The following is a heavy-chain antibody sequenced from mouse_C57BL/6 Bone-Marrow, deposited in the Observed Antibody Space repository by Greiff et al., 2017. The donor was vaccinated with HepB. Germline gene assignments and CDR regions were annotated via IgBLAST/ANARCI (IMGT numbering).Heavy chain of an antibody. J-gene: IGHJ2*01. Sequence: QVHVKQPGAELVKPGASVKLSCKASGYTFTSYWMHWVKQRPGRGLEWIGRIDPTSGGTKYNEKFKSKATLTVDKPSSTAYMQLSSLTSEDSAVYYCARDGYYDFYFDYWGQGTTLTVSS. CDR1: GYTFTSYW. D-gene: IGHD2-3*01. V-gene: IGHV1-72*01. CDR3: ARDGYYDFYFDY. CDR2: IDPTSGGT.